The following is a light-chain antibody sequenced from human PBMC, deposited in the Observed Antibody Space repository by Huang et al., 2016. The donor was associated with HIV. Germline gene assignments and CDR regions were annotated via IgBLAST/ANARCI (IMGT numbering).Light chain of an antibody. V-gene: IGKV3-11*01. Sequence: EVVLTQSPSILSLSLGGTGTISCKASQSVGSYVAWYQQRPGQSPRLLLYDTSNRAAGIPSRFSGRGSGTDFTLTISGLESVDLGVFYCQQRSTWPLTFGGGTKLA. CDR1: QSVGSY. CDR3: QQRSTWPLT. J-gene: IGKJ4*01. CDR2: DTS.